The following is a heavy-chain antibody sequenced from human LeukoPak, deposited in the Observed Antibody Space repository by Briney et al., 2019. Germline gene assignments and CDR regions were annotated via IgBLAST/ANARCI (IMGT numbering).Heavy chain of an antibody. Sequence: SETLSLTCSVSGSSIASLNWWGWIRQPPGKGLEWIGSIYYSGSTYYNPSLKSRVTISVDTSKNQFSLKLSSVTAADTAVYYCARGRRLFPLDYWGQGTLVTVSS. CDR2: IYYSGST. CDR1: GSSIASLNW. V-gene: IGHV4-28*03. J-gene: IGHJ4*02. CDR3: ARGRRLFPLDY. D-gene: IGHD4/OR15-4a*01.